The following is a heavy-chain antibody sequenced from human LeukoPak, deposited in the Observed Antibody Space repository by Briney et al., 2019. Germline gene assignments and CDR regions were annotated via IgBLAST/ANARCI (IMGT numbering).Heavy chain of an antibody. J-gene: IGHJ4*02. Sequence: GASVKVSCKASGYTFTGYYMHWVRQAPGQGLEWMGWISAYNGNTNYAQKLQGRVTMTTDTSTSTAYMELRSLRSDDTAVYYCARVDIIVVVPAAMNYWGQGTLVTVSS. D-gene: IGHD2-2*01. CDR2: ISAYNGNT. CDR3: ARVDIIVVVPAAMNY. CDR1: GYTFTGYY. V-gene: IGHV1-18*04.